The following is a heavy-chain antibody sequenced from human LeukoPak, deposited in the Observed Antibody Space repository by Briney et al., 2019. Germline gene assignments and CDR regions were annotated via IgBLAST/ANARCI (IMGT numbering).Heavy chain of an antibody. CDR1: GFTFSSYS. Sequence: GSLRLPCAASGFTFSSYSMNWVRQAPGKGLEWVSSISSSSSYIYYADSVKGRFTISRDNAKNSLYLQMNSLRAEDTAVYYCARDKDFLFDYWGQGTLVTVSS. D-gene: IGHD3-3*01. J-gene: IGHJ4*02. CDR3: ARDKDFLFDY. V-gene: IGHV3-21*01. CDR2: ISSSSSYI.